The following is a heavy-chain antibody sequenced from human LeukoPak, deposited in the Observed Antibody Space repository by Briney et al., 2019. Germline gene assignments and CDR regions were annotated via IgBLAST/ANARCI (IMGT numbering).Heavy chain of an antibody. J-gene: IGHJ5*02. V-gene: IGHV3-23*01. CDR3: AKDGFDSGRHFLNCFDP. Sequence: GGSLRLSCAASGFTFTNYAMTWVRQAPGKGLEWVSTINRSGTGTFYADSVKGRFTISRDNSKNTVYLHMSGLSADDTAVYYCAKDGFDSGRHFLNCFDPWGQGTLVTVSS. CDR1: GFTFTNYA. CDR2: INRSGTGT. D-gene: IGHD3-10*01.